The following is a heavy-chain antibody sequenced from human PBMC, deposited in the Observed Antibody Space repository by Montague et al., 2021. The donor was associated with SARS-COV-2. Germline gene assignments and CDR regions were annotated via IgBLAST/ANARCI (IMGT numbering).Heavy chain of an antibody. CDR1: GGSLITPHY. Sequence: SETLSLTCAVSGGSLITPHYWSWVRHTPGKRLERIGECHHSGNANYNASFNGRATISVDKSKNQFSLTLTSVTAADTAVYYCACDRITRGWLDPWGQGTLVTVSS. CDR2: CHHSGNA. D-gene: IGHD7-27*01. CDR3: ACDRITRGWLDP. J-gene: IGHJ5*02. V-gene: IGHV4-4*02.